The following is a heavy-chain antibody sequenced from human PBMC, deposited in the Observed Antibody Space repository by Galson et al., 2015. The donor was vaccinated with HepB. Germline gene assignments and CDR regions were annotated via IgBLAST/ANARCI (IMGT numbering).Heavy chain of an antibody. CDR2: ISGSGGST. V-gene: IGHV3-23*01. J-gene: IGHJ4*02. CDR1: GFTFSSYA. D-gene: IGHD4-17*01. CDR3: AKDHNGDYGDYVGTFDY. Sequence: SLRLSCAASGFTFSSYAMSWVRQAPGKGLEWVSAISGSGGSTYYADSVKGRFTISRDNSKNTLYLQMNSLRAEDTAVYYCAKDHNGDYGDYVGTFDYWGQGTLVTVSS.